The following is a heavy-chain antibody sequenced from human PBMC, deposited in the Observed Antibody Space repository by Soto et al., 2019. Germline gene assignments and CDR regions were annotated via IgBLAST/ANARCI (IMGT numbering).Heavy chain of an antibody. D-gene: IGHD2-2*01. CDR3: ATRVVPAATNAFDI. CDR2: IYYSGST. CDR1: GVSISSGGYY. J-gene: IGHJ3*02. Sequence: SETLSLTCTVSGVSISSGGYYWSWIRQHPGKGLEWIGYIYYSGSTYYNPSLKSRVTISVDTSKNQFSLKLSSVTAADTAVYYCATRVVPAATNAFDIWGQGTMVTVSS. V-gene: IGHV4-31*03.